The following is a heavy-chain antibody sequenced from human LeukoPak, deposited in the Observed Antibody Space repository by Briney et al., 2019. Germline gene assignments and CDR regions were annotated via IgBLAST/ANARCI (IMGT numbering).Heavy chain of an antibody. CDR2: ISGSGGST. V-gene: IGHV3-23*01. J-gene: IGHJ4*02. D-gene: IGHD1-26*01. CDR3: ARGAPSGSYYGY. Sequence: QSGGSLRLSCAASGFTFSSYAMSWVRQAPGKGLEWVSVISGSGGSTYYADSVKGRFTISRDNAKNSLYLQMNSLRDEDTAVYYCARGAPSGSYYGYWGQGTLVTVSS. CDR1: GFTFSSYA.